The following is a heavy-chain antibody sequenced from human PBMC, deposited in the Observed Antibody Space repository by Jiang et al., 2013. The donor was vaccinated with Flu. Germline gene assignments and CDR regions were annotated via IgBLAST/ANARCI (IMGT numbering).Heavy chain of an antibody. V-gene: IGHV2-70*12. CDR1: GFSLSTSGMC. J-gene: IGHJ1*01. Sequence: KPTQTLTLTCTFSGFSLSTSGMCVSWIRQPPGKPLEWVARIDWDDAKYYSISLKTRLTISKDTSKNXVVLTMTNMDPADTGTYYCAHSNYDSSGYHRGLGEYFQHWGQGTLVTVS. D-gene: IGHD3-22*01. CDR3: AHSNYDSSGYHRGLGEYFQH. CDR2: IDWDDAK.